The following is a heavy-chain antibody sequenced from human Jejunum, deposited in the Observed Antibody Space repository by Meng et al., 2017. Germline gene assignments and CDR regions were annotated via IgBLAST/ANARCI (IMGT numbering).Heavy chain of an antibody. J-gene: IGHJ4*02. CDR2: ISYGATNA. Sequence: GESLKISCAASGFTFSNYAMHWVRQAPGKGLEWVATISYGATNAYYADSVKGRFTISRDDSKNMLYVQVNSLRIEDTAVYCCARDQVPFCSGGACYVPDYWGQGTLVTVSS. V-gene: IGHV3-30*04. CDR3: ARDQVPFCSGGACYVPDY. CDR1: GFTFSNYA. D-gene: IGHD2-15*01.